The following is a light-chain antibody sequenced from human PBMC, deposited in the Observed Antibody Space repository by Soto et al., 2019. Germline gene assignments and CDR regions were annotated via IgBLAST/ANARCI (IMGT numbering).Light chain of an antibody. V-gene: IGKV1-39*01. CDR3: QQSYSTPYVT. CDR1: QSISSY. J-gene: IGKJ1*01. Sequence: DIQMTQSPSSLSASVGDRVTITCRASQSISSYLNWYQQKPGKAPQLLIYAASSLQSGVPSRFSGSGSGTDFTLTISSLQPEDFATYYCQQSYSTPYVTFGQGTKVEIK. CDR2: AAS.